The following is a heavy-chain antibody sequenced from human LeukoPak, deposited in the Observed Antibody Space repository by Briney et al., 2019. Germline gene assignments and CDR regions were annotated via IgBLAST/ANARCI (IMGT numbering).Heavy chain of an antibody. CDR3: ARTTEGYCRSTSCYDFSYSYYMDV. D-gene: IGHD2-2*01. V-gene: IGHV4-59*01. Sequence: RSSETLSLTCTVSGGSISSYYWSWIRQPPGKGLVWIGYIHYSGSTHYNPSLKSRVSISVDTSKNQFSLKLSSVTAADTAVYYCARTTEGYCRSTSCYDFSYSYYMDVWGKGTTVTISS. CDR1: GGSISSYY. CDR2: IHYSGST. J-gene: IGHJ6*03.